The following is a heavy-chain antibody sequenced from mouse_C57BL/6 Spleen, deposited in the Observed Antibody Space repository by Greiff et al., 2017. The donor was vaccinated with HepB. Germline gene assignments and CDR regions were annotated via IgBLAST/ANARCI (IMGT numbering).Heavy chain of an antibody. D-gene: IGHD2-10*01. CDR2: INPNNGGT. V-gene: IGHV1-22*01. CDR1: GYTFTVYN. J-gene: IGHJ1*03. CDR3: ARANPYSYWYFDV. Sequence: VQLKESGPELVKPGASVKMSCKASGYTFTVYNMHWVKQSHGKSLEWIGYINPNNGGTSYNQKFKGKATLTVNKSSSTAYMELRSLTSEDSAVYYCARANPYSYWYFDVWGTGTTVTVSS.